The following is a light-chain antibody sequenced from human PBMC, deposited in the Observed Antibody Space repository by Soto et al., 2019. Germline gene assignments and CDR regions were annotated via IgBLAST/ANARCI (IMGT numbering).Light chain of an antibody. CDR2: DAS. CDR1: QSVSTY. Sequence: TLFLCSGKRCTLCCRASQSVSTYLAWYQQKPGQGPKLLIYDASNMDTGIPARFSGSGSGTDFTLTISSLQPDDFAIYYCQQYNSYSGTFGQGTKVDIK. J-gene: IGKJ1*01. V-gene: IGKV3-11*01. CDR3: QQYNSYSGT.